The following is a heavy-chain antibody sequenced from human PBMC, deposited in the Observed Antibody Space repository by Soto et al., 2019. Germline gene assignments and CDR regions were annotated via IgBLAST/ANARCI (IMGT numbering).Heavy chain of an antibody. J-gene: IGHJ6*02. CDR1: GGTFSSYA. D-gene: IGHD6-13*01. CDR3: ARDRGIAADYYYYGMDV. CDR2: IIPIFGTA. Sequence: QVQLVQSGAEVKKPGSSVKVSCKASGGTFSSYAISWVRQAPGQGLEWMGGIIPIFGTANYAQKFQGRVTITADKSTSTDYMELSSLRSEDTAVYYCARDRGIAADYYYYGMDVWGQGTTVTVSS. V-gene: IGHV1-69*06.